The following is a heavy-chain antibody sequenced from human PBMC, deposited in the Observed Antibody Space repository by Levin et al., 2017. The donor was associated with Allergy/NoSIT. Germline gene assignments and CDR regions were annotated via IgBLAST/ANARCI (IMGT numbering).Heavy chain of an antibody. D-gene: IGHD2-15*01. Sequence: GESLKISCAASDFTFSNYAMSWVRQAPGRGLEWVSTMSGSGGSTYRADSVKGRFSISRDNSKNTLYLQMNSLRAEDTAVYFCARGGCSGGTCFSDLDLWGRGTLVTVSS. CDR2: MSGSGGST. V-gene: IGHV3-23*01. J-gene: IGHJ2*01. CDR3: ARGGCSGGTCFSDLDL. CDR1: DFTFSNYA.